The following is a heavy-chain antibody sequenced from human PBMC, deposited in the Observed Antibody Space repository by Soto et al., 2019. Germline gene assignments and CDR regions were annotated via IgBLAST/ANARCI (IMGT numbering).Heavy chain of an antibody. J-gene: IGHJ4*02. V-gene: IGHV1-46*01. CDR1: GSTFTSYY. D-gene: IGHD3-10*01. CDR2: INPSGGST. CDR3: ARDYYGSGSYYNKDSYYFDY. Sequence: ESVTVSCTASGSTFTSYYMHWVRQAPGQGLEWMGIINPSGGSTSYAQKFQGRVTMTRDTSTSTVYMELSSLRSEDTAVYYCARDYYGSGSYYNKDSYYFDYWCQGTLVTVS.